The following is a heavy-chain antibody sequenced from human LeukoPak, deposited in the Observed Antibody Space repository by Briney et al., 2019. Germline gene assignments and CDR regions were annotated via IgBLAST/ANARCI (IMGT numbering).Heavy chain of an antibody. V-gene: IGHV3-74*01. Sequence: ESGGSLRLSCAASGFTFSSYWMHWVRQAPGKGLVWVSRISSDGSSTTYADSVKGRFTISRDNAKNTLYLQMNSLRAEDTAVYHCGRGGKVEQLVLARWGQGSLVTVSS. J-gene: IGHJ4*02. CDR1: GFTFSSYW. D-gene: IGHD6-13*01. CDR3: GRGGKVEQLVLAR. CDR2: ISSDGSST.